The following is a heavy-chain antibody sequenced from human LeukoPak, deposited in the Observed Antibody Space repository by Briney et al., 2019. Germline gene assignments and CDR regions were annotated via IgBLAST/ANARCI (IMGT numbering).Heavy chain of an antibody. CDR1: GYTFTGYY. D-gene: IGHD6-13*01. Sequence: RASVKVSCKASGYTFTGYYMHWVRQAPGQGLEWMGRTNPNSGGTNYAQKFQGRVTMTRDTSISTAYMELSRLRSDDTAVYYCARARIAAAGVTDNYWGQGTLVTVSS. J-gene: IGHJ4*02. V-gene: IGHV1-2*06. CDR2: TNPNSGGT. CDR3: ARARIAAAGVTDNY.